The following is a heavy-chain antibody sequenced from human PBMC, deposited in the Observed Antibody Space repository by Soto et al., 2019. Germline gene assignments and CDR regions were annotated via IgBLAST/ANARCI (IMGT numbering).Heavy chain of an antibody. CDR2: IYYSGST. V-gene: IGHV4-31*03. J-gene: IGHJ6*02. CDR1: GGSISSGGYY. Sequence: SETLSLTCTVSGGSISSGGYYWSWIRQHPGKGLEWIGYIYYSGSTYYNPSLKSRVTISVDTSKNQFSLKLSSVTAADTAVYYCARAEHRDYYYGMDVWGQGTTVTVSS. CDR3: ARAEHRDYYYGMDV.